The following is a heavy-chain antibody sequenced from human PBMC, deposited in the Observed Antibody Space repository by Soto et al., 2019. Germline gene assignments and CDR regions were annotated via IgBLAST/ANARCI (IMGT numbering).Heavy chain of an antibody. CDR2: MNPNSGNT. D-gene: IGHD4-4*01. V-gene: IGHV1-8*01. Sequence: QVQLVQSGADVKKPGASVKVSCKASGYTFTTYDINCVRQAAGQGLEWMGWMNPNSGNTGYAHKFQGRVIMTRNTSTSSGDMELSGLSSEATAVYYCARVRAPGGDYRSYFPHWGQGTLVTVSS. J-gene: IGHJ1*01. CDR1: GYTFTTYD. CDR3: ARVRAPGGDYRSYFPH.